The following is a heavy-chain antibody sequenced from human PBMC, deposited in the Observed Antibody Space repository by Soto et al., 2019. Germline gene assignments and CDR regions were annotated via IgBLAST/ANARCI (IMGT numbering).Heavy chain of an antibody. CDR3: ARVAYGAYHFDY. D-gene: IGHD2-21*01. J-gene: IGHJ4*02. Sequence: EVQLVESGGGLVQPGGSLRLSCAASGFTFSSYWMHWVRQAPGEGLVWVSRINTDGSTRSYADSVKGRFTISRDNAKNALFLQMNSLSPEETAVYYCARVAYGAYHFDYWGQGALVT. CDR1: GFTFSSYW. V-gene: IGHV3-74*01. CDR2: INTDGSTR.